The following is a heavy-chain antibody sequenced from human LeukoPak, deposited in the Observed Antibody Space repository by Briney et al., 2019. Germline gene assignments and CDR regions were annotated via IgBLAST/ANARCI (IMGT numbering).Heavy chain of an antibody. Sequence: SETLSLTYTVSGGSISNYYWSWIRQPPGKGLEWIGYIYYTGSTSYNPSLESRVIMSVDTSQNQFSLKLRSVTAADTAVYYCAREDSGYDYSPFYFWGQGILVTVSS. D-gene: IGHD5-12*01. CDR2: IYYTGST. V-gene: IGHV4-59*01. J-gene: IGHJ4*02. CDR3: AREDSGYDYSPFYF. CDR1: GGSISNYY.